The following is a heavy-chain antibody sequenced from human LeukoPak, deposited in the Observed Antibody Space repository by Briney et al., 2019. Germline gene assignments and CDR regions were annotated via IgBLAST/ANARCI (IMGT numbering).Heavy chain of an antibody. CDR2: ISASGTST. V-gene: IGHV3-23*01. J-gene: IGHJ5*02. CDR1: EFTFSSYA. D-gene: IGHD4-11*01. Sequence: GSLRLSCAASEFTFSSYAMSWVRQAPGKGLEWVSAISASGTSTYYADSLKGRFTISRDNSKNTLYLQMNSLRPEDTAFYYCAEDRTGNYVAWLDPWGQGTLVTVSS. CDR3: AEDRTGNYVAWLDP.